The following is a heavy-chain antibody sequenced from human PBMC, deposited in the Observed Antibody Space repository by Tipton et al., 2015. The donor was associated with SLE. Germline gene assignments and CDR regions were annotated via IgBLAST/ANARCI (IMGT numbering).Heavy chain of an antibody. CDR2: ISYGEGT. V-gene: IGHV4-39*01. CDR1: GGSISSTLYY. J-gene: IGHJ4*02. Sequence: TLSLTCSVSGGSISSTLYYWAWIRQPPGKTLEWIGSISYGEGTYYNPSLKSRATISLDTSTNQFSLKLSSVTAADTAVYYCARHYCGSLTCPGDYWGQGTLVTASS. D-gene: IGHD2-2*01. CDR3: ARHYCGSLTCPGDY.